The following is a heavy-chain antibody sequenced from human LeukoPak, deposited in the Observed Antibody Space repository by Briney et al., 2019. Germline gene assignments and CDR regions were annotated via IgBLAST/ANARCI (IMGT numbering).Heavy chain of an antibody. J-gene: IGHJ4*02. V-gene: IGHV3-15*01. D-gene: IGHD2-2*01. Sequence: GGSLRLFCTTSGFTYSNAWMNWLRKARGKGPECVVRIKRKSEGGPREYAAPVKGRVSISRDDSKNTLYLQMSSLKTDDTGVYYCTTDMDCSGTGCYRWRQGTLVSVSS. CDR1: GFTYSNAW. CDR2: IKRKSEGGPR. CDR3: TTDMDCSGTGCYR.